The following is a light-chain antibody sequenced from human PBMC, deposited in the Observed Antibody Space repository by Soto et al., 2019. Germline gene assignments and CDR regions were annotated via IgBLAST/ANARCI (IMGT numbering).Light chain of an antibody. J-gene: IGLJ2*01. CDR1: SNDVGSYNL. Sequence: QSVLTQPASVSGSPGQSITISCTGTSNDVGSYNLVSWYQQHPGKAPKVMIYEGTKRPSGVSNRFSGSKSGNTASLTIPGLQAEDEADYYCCSYAGSNTHVVFGGGTKLTVL. V-gene: IGLV2-23*01. CDR2: EGT. CDR3: CSYAGSNTHVV.